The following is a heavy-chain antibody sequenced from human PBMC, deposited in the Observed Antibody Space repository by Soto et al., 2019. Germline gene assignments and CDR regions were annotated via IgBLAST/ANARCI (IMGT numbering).Heavy chain of an antibody. Sequence: PGESQKISCQTSGCRFTNFWIGWVRQRPGKGLEWMGIIYSRDSDTKYSPSFQGQVTISVDNSKNTLYLQMNSLRAEDTAVYYCAKVDCGSSGCRLIDYWGQGTLVTVSS. V-gene: IGHV5-51*01. CDR1: GCRFTNFW. CDR2: IYSRDSDT. CDR3: AKVDCGSSGCRLIDY. D-gene: IGHD2-2*01. J-gene: IGHJ4*02.